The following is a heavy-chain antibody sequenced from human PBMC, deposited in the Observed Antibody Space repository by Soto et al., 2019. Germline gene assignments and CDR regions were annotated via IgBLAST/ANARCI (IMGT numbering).Heavy chain of an antibody. J-gene: IGHJ4*02. Sequence: ASVKVSCKASGYTFTSYGFSWVRQAPGQGLEWMGWITAYNGNTNYAQKFQGRVTMTTDTSTSTAYMELRSLRSDDTALYFCARGPTGNFFDYWGPGSLVTVSS. CDR3: ARGPTGNFFDY. V-gene: IGHV1-18*01. D-gene: IGHD1-1*01. CDR1: GYTFTSYG. CDR2: ITAYNGNT.